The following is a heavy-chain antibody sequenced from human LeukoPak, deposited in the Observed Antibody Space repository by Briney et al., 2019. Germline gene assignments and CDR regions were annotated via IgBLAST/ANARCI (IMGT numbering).Heavy chain of an antibody. Sequence: GGSLRLSCAASGFTFSCYSMNWVRQAPGKGLEWVSSISSSSSYIYYAGSVKGRFTISRDNAKNSLYLQMNSLRAEDTAVYYCAREGYSYGPRGYYYYMDVWGKGTTVTVSS. CDR2: ISSSSSYI. CDR3: AREGYSYGPRGYYYYMDV. V-gene: IGHV3-21*01. J-gene: IGHJ6*03. CDR1: GFTFSCYS. D-gene: IGHD5-18*01.